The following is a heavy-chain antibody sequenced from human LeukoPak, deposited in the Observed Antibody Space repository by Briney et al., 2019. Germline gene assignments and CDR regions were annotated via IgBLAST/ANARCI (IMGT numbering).Heavy chain of an antibody. CDR2: ISYDGSNK. Sequence: GGSLRLSCAASGFTFSSYAMHWVRQAPGKGLEWVAVISYDGSNKYYADSVKGRFTISRDNSKNTLYLQMNSLRAEDTAVYYCAREFYDILTGYHGYFDYWGQGTLVTVSS. CDR1: GFTFSSYA. J-gene: IGHJ4*02. V-gene: IGHV3-30*04. D-gene: IGHD3-9*01. CDR3: AREFYDILTGYHGYFDY.